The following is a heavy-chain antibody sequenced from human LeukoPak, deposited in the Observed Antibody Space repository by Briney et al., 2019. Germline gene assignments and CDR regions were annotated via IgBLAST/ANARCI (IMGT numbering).Heavy chain of an antibody. D-gene: IGHD4-17*01. CDR3: ARRGGKNYGDYVVYYYYMDV. Sequence: RASVTVSCKASGYTFTSYYMHWVRQAPGQGLEWMGLINPSGGSTSYAQKFQGRVTITRDMSTSTVYMELSSLRSEDTAVYYCARRGGKNYGDYVVYYYYMDVWGKGTTVTVSS. J-gene: IGHJ6*03. CDR2: INPSGGST. V-gene: IGHV1-46*01. CDR1: GYTFTSYY.